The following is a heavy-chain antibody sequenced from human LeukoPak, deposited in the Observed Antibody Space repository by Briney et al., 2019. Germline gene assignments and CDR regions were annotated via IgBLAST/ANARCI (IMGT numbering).Heavy chain of an antibody. CDR1: GYSFTNYY. J-gene: IGHJ4*02. Sequence: ASVRVSYRASGYSFTNYYMHWVRHAPGQGLEWMGMINPSGGSTTYAQKFQGRVTKTRDMSTSTVYMELSSLTSEDTAGYCCARTRGYYFDYWGQGTLVTVSS. V-gene: IGHV1-46*01. CDR2: INPSGGST. CDR3: ARTRGYYFDY.